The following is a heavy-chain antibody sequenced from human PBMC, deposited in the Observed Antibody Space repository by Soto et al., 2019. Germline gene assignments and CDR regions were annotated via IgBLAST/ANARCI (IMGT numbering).Heavy chain of an antibody. CDR1: GFTFSSYG. V-gene: IGHV3-33*01. Sequence: GGSLRLSCAASGFTFSSYGMHWDRQAPGKGLEWVAVIWYDGSNKYYADSVKGRFTISRDNSNNTLYLQMNRLRAEDTAVSYCARGWFGELRVDLFDYWGQGTLVTVSS. J-gene: IGHJ4*02. CDR3: ARGWFGELRVDLFDY. D-gene: IGHD3-10*01. CDR2: IWYDGSNK.